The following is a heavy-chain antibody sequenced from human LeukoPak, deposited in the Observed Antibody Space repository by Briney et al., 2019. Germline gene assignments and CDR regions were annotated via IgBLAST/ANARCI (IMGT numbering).Heavy chain of an antibody. J-gene: IGHJ4*02. CDR1: GYTFTGYY. D-gene: IGHD4/OR15-4a*01. Sequence: ASVKVSCKASGYTFTGYYMHWVRQAPGQGPEWMGWINPNSGGTNYAQKFQGRVTMTRDTSISTAYMELSRLRSDDTAVYYCARDVLLEDYYFDYWGQGTLVTVSS. CDR3: ARDVLLEDYYFDY. CDR2: INPNSGGT. V-gene: IGHV1-2*02.